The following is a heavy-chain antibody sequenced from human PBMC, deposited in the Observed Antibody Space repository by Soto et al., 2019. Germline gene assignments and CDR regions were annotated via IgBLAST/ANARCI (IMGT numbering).Heavy chain of an antibody. CDR1: GYSFTSYW. D-gene: IGHD6-19*01. CDR2: IYPGDSDT. Sequence: GESLKISCKGSGYSFTSYWIGWVRQMPGKGLEWMGIIYPGDSDTRYSPSFQGQVTISADKSISTAYLQWSSLKASDTPMYYCARYGYSSGWYAYNWFDPWGQGTLVTVSS. J-gene: IGHJ5*02. V-gene: IGHV5-51*01. CDR3: ARYGYSSGWYAYNWFDP.